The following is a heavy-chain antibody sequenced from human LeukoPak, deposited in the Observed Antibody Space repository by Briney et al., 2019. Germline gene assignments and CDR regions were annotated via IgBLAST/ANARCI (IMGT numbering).Heavy chain of an antibody. CDR3: AREAPHHRMELPPDY. J-gene: IGHJ4*02. Sequence: SETLSLTCTVSGGSISSGSYYWSWIRQPAGKGLEWLARIYTSASTNYNPSLKSRVTISVDTSKNQFSLKLSSVTAADTAVYYCAREAPHHRMELPPDYWGQGTLVTVSS. V-gene: IGHV4-61*02. CDR2: IYTSAST. D-gene: IGHD1-26*01. CDR1: GGSISSGSYY.